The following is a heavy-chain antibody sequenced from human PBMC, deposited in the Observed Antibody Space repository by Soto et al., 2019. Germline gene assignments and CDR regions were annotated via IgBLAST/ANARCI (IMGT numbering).Heavy chain of an antibody. V-gene: IGHV3-23*01. CDR3: AKGAITMISVVINPFAY. J-gene: IGHJ4*02. Sequence: PGESLRLYCAASGFTFSSYAMSWGRQAPGKGLEWVSAISGSGSSTYYADSVKGRFSVSRDNANNTLYPPMNSLRAEDTAVYHCAKGAITMISVVINPFAYWGQ. D-gene: IGHD3-22*01. CDR1: GFTFSSYA. CDR2: ISGSGSST.